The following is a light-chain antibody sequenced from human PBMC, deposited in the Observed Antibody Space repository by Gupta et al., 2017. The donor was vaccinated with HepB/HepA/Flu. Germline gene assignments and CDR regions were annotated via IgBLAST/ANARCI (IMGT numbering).Light chain of an antibody. CDR3: RRAVPNFWT. CDR2: SRS. V-gene: IGKV2-28*01. J-gene: IGKJ1*01. CDR1: QSLVHRNGNNY. Sequence: VLTHSPISLPVTPGEPASISCRSSQSLVHRNGNNYSHWYLPKPGQSPQLPIYSRSKRASGVPDTFSGSGSRRDFTLKISNMTVAHVGVSYSRRAVPNFWTFGPGTKVELK.